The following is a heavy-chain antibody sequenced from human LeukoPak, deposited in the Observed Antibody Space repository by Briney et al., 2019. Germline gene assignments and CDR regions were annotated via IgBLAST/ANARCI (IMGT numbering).Heavy chain of an antibody. Sequence: SETLSLTCTVSGGSISSSSYYWGWIRQPPGKGLQWIGSIYYSGSTYYNPSLKSRVTISVDTSKNQFSLKLSSVTAADTAVYYCARRAGVGGFDPWGQGTLVTVSS. J-gene: IGHJ5*02. CDR1: GGSISSSSYY. CDR2: IYYSGST. D-gene: IGHD3-3*01. V-gene: IGHV4-39*01. CDR3: ARRAGVGGFDP.